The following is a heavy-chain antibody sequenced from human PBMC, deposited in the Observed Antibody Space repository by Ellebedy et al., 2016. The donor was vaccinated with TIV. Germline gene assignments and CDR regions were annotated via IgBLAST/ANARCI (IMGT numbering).Heavy chain of an antibody. V-gene: IGHV3-23*01. J-gene: IGHJ4*02. CDR2: IHGSGGST. D-gene: IGHD3-10*01. CDR1: GFTFSSYC. CDR3: AKKYYYGSGSYYDVLDY. Sequence: GGSLRLXCAASGFTFSSYCMSWVRQAPGNGLEWVSAIHGSGGSTYYADSVKGRFTISRDNSKNTLYLQMNSLRAEDTAVYYCAKKYYYGSGSYYDVLDYWGQGTLVTISS.